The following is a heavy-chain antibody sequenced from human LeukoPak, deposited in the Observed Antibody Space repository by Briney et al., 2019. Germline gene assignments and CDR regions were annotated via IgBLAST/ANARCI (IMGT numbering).Heavy chain of an antibody. V-gene: IGHV4-30-2*01. CDR1: GGSISSGGYS. CDR3: ARGIPAAQPPYFDY. D-gene: IGHD2-2*01. CDR2: IYHSGST. Sequence: SQTLSLTCAVSGGSISSGGYSWSWIRQPPGKGLEWIGYIYHSGSTYYNPSLKSRVTISVDRSKNQFSLKLSSVTAADTAVYYCARGIPAAQPPYFDYWGQGTLVTVSS. J-gene: IGHJ4*02.